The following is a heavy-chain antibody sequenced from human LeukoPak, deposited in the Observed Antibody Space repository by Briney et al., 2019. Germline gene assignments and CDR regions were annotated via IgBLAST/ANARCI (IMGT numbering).Heavy chain of an antibody. J-gene: IGHJ5*02. CDR2: IIPIFGTA. CDR3: AREGGIAAAGTFDP. Sequence: SVKVSCKASGGTFSSYAIGWVRQAPGQGLEWMGGIIPIFGTANYAQRFQGRVTITTDESTSTAYMELSSLRSEDTAVYYCAREGGIAAAGTFDPWGQGALVTVSS. D-gene: IGHD6-13*01. V-gene: IGHV1-69*05. CDR1: GGTFSSYA.